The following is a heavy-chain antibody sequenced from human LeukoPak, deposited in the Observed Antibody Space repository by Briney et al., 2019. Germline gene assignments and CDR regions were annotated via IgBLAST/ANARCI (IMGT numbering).Heavy chain of an antibody. J-gene: IGHJ4*02. V-gene: IGHV3-11*01. Sequence: LSLTCAVYGGSFSGYYMSWIRQAPGKGLEWVSYISSSGSTIYYADSVKGRFTISRDNAKNSLYLQMNSLRAEDTAVYYCARDSRYDLDYWGQGTLVTVSS. CDR2: ISSSGSTI. CDR3: ARDSRYDLDY. CDR1: GGSFSGYY. D-gene: IGHD1-1*01.